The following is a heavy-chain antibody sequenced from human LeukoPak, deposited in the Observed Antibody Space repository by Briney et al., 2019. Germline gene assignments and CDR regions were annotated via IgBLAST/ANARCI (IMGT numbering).Heavy chain of an antibody. J-gene: IGHJ4*02. D-gene: IGHD4-11*01. V-gene: IGHV3-48*02. CDR3: ARDENYSFDY. CDR1: GFTVSSNY. Sequence: GGSLRLSCAASGFTVSSNYMSWVRQAPGKGLEWVSYISDDTRRIHYADSVKGRFTISRDNAKTSLYLQMNSLRDDDTAVYYCARDENYSFDYWGQGALVTVSS. CDR2: ISDDTRRI.